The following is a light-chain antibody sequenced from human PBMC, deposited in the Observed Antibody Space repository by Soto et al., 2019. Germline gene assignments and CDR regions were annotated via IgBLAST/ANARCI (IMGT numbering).Light chain of an antibody. CDR2: KAS. J-gene: IGKJ1*01. CDR1: QSIITW. CDR3: QQYHSYCT. V-gene: IGKV1-5*03. Sequence: DIQMTQSPSTLSASVGDRVTITCRASQSIITWLAWYQLKPGKAPKVLIYKASSVESGVPSRFSGSGSGIEFTLTISSLQPDDVATYYCQQYHSYCTFGQGTKVEIK.